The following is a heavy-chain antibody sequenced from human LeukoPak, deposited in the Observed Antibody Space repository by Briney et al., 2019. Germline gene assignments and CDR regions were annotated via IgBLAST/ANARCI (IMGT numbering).Heavy chain of an antibody. D-gene: IGHD5-12*01. Sequence: GGSLRLSCATSGFTFNDYAFHWVRQAPGKGLEWVALITFDGNAMYYLDSVKGRFTFSRDSSKNTLFLQMNSLRREDTGVYYCARERGYSGYALGYWGQGTLVTVSS. CDR2: ITFDGNAM. V-gene: IGHV3-30*03. CDR1: GFTFNDYA. CDR3: ARERGYSGYALGY. J-gene: IGHJ4*02.